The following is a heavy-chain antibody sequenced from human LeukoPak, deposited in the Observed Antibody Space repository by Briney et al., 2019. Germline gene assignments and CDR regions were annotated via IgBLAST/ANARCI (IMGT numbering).Heavy chain of an antibody. D-gene: IGHD3-10*01. J-gene: IGHJ4*02. CDR2: ISSSSSTI. CDR1: GFTFSSYS. V-gene: IGHV3-48*01. Sequence: GGSLRLSCAASGFTFSSYSMNWVCQAPGKGLEWVSYISSSSSTIYYADSVKGRFTISRDNAKNSLYLQMNSLRAEDTAVYYCARDPLWFGELNRTTDYWGQGTLVTVSS. CDR3: ARDPLWFGELNRTTDY.